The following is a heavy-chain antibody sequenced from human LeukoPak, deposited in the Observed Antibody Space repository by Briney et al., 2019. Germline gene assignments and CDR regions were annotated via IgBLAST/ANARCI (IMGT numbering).Heavy chain of an antibody. CDR3: ARISARGAAADAFDI. D-gene: IGHD6-13*01. CDR1: GFTFDDYG. V-gene: IGHV3-21*01. Sequence: GSLRLSCAASGFTFDDYGMSWVRQAPGKGLEWVSSISSSSSYIYYADSVKGRFTISRDNAKNSLYLQMNSLRAEDTAVYYCARISARGAAADAFDIWGQGTMVTVSS. J-gene: IGHJ3*02. CDR2: ISSSSSYI.